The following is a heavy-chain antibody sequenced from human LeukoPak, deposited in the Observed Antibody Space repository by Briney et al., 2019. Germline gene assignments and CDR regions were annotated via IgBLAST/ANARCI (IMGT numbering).Heavy chain of an antibody. CDR3: ARGAYTFDY. D-gene: IGHD1-1*01. J-gene: IGHJ4*02. Sequence: PSGTLSLTCAVSGGSISSSNWWSWIRQPPGKGLEWIGEINHSGSTNYNPSLKSRVTISVDTSKNQFSLKLSSVTAADTAVYYCARGAYTFDYWGQGTLVTVSS. CDR2: INHSGST. CDR1: GGSISSSNW. V-gene: IGHV4-4*02.